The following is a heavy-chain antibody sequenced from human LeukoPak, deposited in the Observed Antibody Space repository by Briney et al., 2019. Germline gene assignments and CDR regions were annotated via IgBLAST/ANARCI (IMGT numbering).Heavy chain of an antibody. CDR1: GFTFSSYG. J-gene: IGHJ4*02. CDR2: IWYDGSNK. V-gene: IGHV3-33*01. Sequence: GRSLRLSCAASGFTFSSYGMHWVRQAPGKGLEWVAVIWYDGSNKYYADSVKGRFTISRDNSKNTLYLQMNSLRAEDTAVHYCARDGSSGWYWVDYWGRGTLVTVSS. D-gene: IGHD6-19*01. CDR3: ARDGSSGWYWVDY.